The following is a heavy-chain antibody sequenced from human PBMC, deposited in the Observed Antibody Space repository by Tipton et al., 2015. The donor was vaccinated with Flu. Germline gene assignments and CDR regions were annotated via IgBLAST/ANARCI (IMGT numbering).Heavy chain of an antibody. Sequence: TLSLTCTVSGDSISTTIYYWGWVRQHPGKGLEWIGYIYYSGSTYYNPSLKSRVTISVDTSKNQFSLKLTSVTAADTAVYYCACAGHGYYDSSGSDYWGQGTLVTVSS. CDR3: ACAGHGYYDSSGSDY. V-gene: IGHV4-31*03. D-gene: IGHD3-22*01. CDR2: IYYSGST. CDR1: GDSISTTIYY. J-gene: IGHJ4*02.